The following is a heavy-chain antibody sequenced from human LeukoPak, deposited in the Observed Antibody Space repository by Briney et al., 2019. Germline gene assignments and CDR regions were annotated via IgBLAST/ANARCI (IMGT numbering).Heavy chain of an antibody. CDR2: ISYDGSNK. Sequence: GGSLRLSYAASGFTFSSYGMHWVRQAPGKGLEWVAVISYDGSNKYYADSVKGRFTISRDNSKNTLYLQMNSLRAEDTAVYYCAKDPYDILTGLDYWGQGTLVTVSS. CDR3: AKDPYDILTGLDY. CDR1: GFTFSSYG. V-gene: IGHV3-30*18. J-gene: IGHJ4*02. D-gene: IGHD3-9*01.